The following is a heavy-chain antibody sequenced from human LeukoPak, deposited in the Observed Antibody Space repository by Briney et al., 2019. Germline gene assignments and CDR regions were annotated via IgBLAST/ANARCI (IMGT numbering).Heavy chain of an antibody. CDR2: IYFSWFS. J-gene: IGHJ6*03. Sequence: SETLSLTCTVSGRSISTYYWTWIRQPPGKAMEWIGYIYFSWFSTSNPSPSSRVTISIDTSKNQFSLKLSSVTAADTPVYYCARETVVVTANSYYYYMDVWGKGTPVTVSS. V-gene: IGHV4-59*01. CDR3: ARETVVVTANSYYYYMDV. D-gene: IGHD2-21*02. CDR1: GRSISTYY.